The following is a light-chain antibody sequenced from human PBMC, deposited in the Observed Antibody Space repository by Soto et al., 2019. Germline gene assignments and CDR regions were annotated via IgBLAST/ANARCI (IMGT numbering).Light chain of an antibody. CDR1: SSDVGAYNY. CDR2: QVT. V-gene: IGLV2-14*01. J-gene: IGLJ1*01. Sequence: QSALTQPPSASGSPGQSVTISCTGTSSDVGAYNYVSWYQQHPGRAPKLMIYQVTNRPSGVSNRFSGSRSGNTASLTISGLQAEDEADYYCSSYTDSSNYVFGTGTKLTVL. CDR3: SSYTDSSNYV.